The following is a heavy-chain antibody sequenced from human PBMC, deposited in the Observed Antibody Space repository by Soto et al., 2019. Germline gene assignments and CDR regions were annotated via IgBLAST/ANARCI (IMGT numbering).Heavy chain of an antibody. Sequence: QVQLVQSGAELKKPGASVKVSCKASGYTFSNYDMNWVRQATGQGPEWIGWVNPNNGHTGYAQKFQGRVTLTTDISTTTAYMEPTSLRSEDTAIYYCAKVSRKGSAIDFDYWGQGTLITVSS. J-gene: IGHJ4*02. CDR1: GYTFSNYD. V-gene: IGHV1-8*01. CDR3: AKVSRKGSAIDFDY. CDR2: VNPNNGHT. D-gene: IGHD3-10*01.